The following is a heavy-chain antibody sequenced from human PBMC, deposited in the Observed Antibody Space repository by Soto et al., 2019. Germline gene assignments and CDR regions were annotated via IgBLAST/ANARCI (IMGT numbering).Heavy chain of an antibody. V-gene: IGHV3-7*01. D-gene: IGHD3-3*01. Sequence: GGSLRLSCAAAGFIFRSYWMSWVRQAPGKGLEWVATINQDGSEKYYVDSVRGRFIISRDNAENSLYSQMNRLRAEDTALYYCARDGVAPGLDLDNWGQGTPVTVSS. J-gene: IGHJ4*02. CDR2: INQDGSEK. CDR3: ARDGVAPGLDLDN. CDR1: GFIFRSYW.